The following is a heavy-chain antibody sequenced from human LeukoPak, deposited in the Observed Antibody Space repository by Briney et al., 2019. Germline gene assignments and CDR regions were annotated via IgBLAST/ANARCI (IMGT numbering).Heavy chain of an antibody. Sequence: GGSLRLSCAASGFTFSSHAMHWVRQAPGKGMEYVTSIQYDGSETFYGDSVKGRFTTSRDNSKTALYLQMDSLRPEDTAIYYCVKDRTDAWTFEFWGQGTLVTVSS. J-gene: IGHJ4*02. V-gene: IGHV3-30*02. D-gene: IGHD1-1*01. CDR3: VKDRTDAWTFEF. CDR1: GFTFSSHA. CDR2: IQYDGSET.